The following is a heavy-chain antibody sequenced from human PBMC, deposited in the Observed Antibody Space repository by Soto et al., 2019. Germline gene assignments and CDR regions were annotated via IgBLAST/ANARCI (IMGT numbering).Heavy chain of an antibody. J-gene: IGHJ4*02. CDR2: IYPGDSDT. V-gene: IGHV5-51*01. CDR1: GYSFTSYW. Sequence: PGESLKISCKGSGYSFTSYWIGWVRQMPGKGLEWMGIIYPGDSDTRYSPSFQGQVTISADKSISTAYLQWSSLKASDTAMYYCARQSLNYDFWSGYPFDYWGQGTLVTVSS. CDR3: ARQSLNYDFWSGYPFDY. D-gene: IGHD3-3*01.